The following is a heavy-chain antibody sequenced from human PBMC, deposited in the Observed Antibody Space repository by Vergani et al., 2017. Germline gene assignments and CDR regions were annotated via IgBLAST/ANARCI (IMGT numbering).Heavy chain of an antibody. Sequence: QVQLQESGPGLVKPSETLSLTCTVSGGSISSYYWSWIRQPPGKGLEWIGEINHSGSTNYNPSLKSRVTISVDTSKNQFSLKLSSVTAADTAVYYCAREPGYSYGYYFDYWGQGTLVTVSS. CDR3: AREPGYSYGYYFDY. CDR2: INHSGST. D-gene: IGHD5-18*01. CDR1: GGSISSYY. V-gene: IGHV4-59*12. J-gene: IGHJ4*02.